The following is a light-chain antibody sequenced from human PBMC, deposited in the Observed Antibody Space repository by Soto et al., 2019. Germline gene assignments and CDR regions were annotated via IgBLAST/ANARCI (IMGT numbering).Light chain of an antibody. CDR2: GAS. J-gene: IGKJ1*01. CDR1: QSVSSSY. V-gene: IGKV3-20*01. CDR3: QQYGSSRT. Sequence: EIVLTQSPGTLSLSPGERATLSCRASQSVSSSYLAWYQQKPGQAPRLLIYGASSRATGIPDRFSGSGSGTDFNLTISRLEPEDFAVYYWQQYGSSRTFGQGTKVEIK.